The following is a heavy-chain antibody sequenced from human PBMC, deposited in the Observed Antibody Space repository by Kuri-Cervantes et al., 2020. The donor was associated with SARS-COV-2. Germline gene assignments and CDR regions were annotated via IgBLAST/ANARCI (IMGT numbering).Heavy chain of an antibody. J-gene: IGHJ2*01. Sequence: SVKVSCKASGGTFSSYTISWVRQAPGQGLEWMGRIIPILGIANYAKKFQGRVTITADKSTSTAYMELSSLRSEDTAVYYCARGGSGGSCYSCWYFDLWGRGTLVTVSS. V-gene: IGHV1-69*02. CDR1: GGTFSSYT. CDR2: IIPILGIA. D-gene: IGHD2-15*01. CDR3: ARGGSGGSCYSCWYFDL.